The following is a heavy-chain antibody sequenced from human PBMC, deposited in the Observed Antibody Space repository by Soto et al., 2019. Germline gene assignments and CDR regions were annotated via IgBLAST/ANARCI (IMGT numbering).Heavy chain of an antibody. CDR2: INHSGST. D-gene: IGHD1-7*01. V-gene: IGHV4-34*01. J-gene: IGHJ6*03. CDR1: GGSFSGYY. Sequence: SETLSLTCAVYGGSFSGYYWSWIRQPPGKGLEWIGEINHSGSTNYNPSLKSRVTISVDTSKNQFSLKLSSVTAADTAVYYCARGRAGTTYYYYYYYYMDVWGKGTTVTVSS. CDR3: ARGRAGTTYYYYYYYYMDV.